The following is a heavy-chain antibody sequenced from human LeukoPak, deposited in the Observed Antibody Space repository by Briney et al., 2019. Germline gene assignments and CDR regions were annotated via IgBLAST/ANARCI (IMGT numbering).Heavy chain of an antibody. J-gene: IGHJ5*02. V-gene: IGHV4-34*01. CDR3: ARGPHIVNWWFDP. Sequence: SETQSLTCAVYGGSFSGYYWSWIRQPPGKGLGWIGEINHSGSTNYNPSLKSRVTISVDTSKNQFSLKLSSATAADTAVYYCARGPHIVNWWFDPWGQGTLVTVSS. D-gene: IGHD2-21*01. CDR2: INHSGST. CDR1: GGSFSGYY.